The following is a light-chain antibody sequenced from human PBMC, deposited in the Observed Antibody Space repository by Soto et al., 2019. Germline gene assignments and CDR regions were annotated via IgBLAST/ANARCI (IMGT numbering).Light chain of an antibody. Sequence: DMQMTQSPSSLPASVGDRVNITCRASQSISNYLNWYQQKPGRAPSLLIHGASSLQGGVPSRFSGSGSGTHFTLTIKNLQPEDFTTYYCQQTYSAPLTFGGGTKVDIK. CDR1: QSISNY. CDR3: QQTYSAPLT. J-gene: IGKJ4*01. V-gene: IGKV1-39*01. CDR2: GAS.